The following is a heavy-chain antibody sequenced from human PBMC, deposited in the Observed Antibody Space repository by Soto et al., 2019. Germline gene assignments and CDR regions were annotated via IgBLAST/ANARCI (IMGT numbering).Heavy chain of an antibody. Sequence: ASVKVSCKASGYTFTSYGISWVRQAPGQGLEWMGWISAYNGNTNYAQKLQGRVTMTTDTSTSTAYMELRSLRSDDTAVYYCARVEIVGAAIGDFDYWGQGTLVTVSS. V-gene: IGHV1-18*01. CDR1: GYTFTSYG. CDR2: ISAYNGNT. J-gene: IGHJ4*02. CDR3: ARVEIVGAAIGDFDY. D-gene: IGHD1-26*01.